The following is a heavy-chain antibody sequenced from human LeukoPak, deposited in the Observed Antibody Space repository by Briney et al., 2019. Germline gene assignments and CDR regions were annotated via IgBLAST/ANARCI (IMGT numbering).Heavy chain of an antibody. D-gene: IGHD2-21*02. J-gene: IGHJ4*02. V-gene: IGHV3-23*01. CDR1: GFTFANHA. CDR2: ISGGGDIT. Sequence: GRSLRLSPAASGFTFANHATSWVRPTPGQGLEWGSAISGGGDITYYADSVTGRFTISRDNTKDTLFLQMHSLRPGDTAVYYCVREDTPATANYWGQGTLVTISS. CDR3: VREDTPATANY.